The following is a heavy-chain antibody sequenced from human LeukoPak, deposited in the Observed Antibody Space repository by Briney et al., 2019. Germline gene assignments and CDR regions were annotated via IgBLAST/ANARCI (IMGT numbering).Heavy chain of an antibody. CDR1: GGSISNENW. Sequence: SETLSLTCAVSGGSISNENWWGWVRRPPGKGLEWIGEIYHSGSTNYIPSLKSRVAISVDKSKNQFSLKLTSVTAADTAVYYCAGSPIGYGMDVWGQGTTVTVSS. CDR2: IYHSGST. CDR3: AGSPIGYGMDV. J-gene: IGHJ6*02. V-gene: IGHV4-4*02.